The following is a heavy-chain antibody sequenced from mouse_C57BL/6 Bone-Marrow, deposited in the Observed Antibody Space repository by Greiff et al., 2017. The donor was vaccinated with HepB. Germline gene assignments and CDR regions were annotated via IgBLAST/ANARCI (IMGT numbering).Heavy chain of an antibody. V-gene: IGHV14-4*01. CDR2: IDPENGDT. J-gene: IGHJ2*01. CDR3: TTSYCTTVVAHYFDY. Sequence: VQLQQPGAELVKPGASVKLSCTASGFNIKDDYMHWVKQRPEQGLEWIGWIDPENGDTEYASKFQGKATITADTSSNTAYLQLSSLTSEDTAVYYCTTSYCTTVVAHYFDYWGQGTTLTVSS. D-gene: IGHD1-1*01. CDR1: GFNIKDDY.